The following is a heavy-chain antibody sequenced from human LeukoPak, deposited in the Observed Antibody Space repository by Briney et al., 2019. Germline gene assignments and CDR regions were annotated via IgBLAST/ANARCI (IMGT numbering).Heavy chain of an antibody. J-gene: IGHJ4*02. CDR2: ISYDGSNK. Sequence: PGGSLRLSCAASGFTFSSYGIHWVRQAPGKGLVWVAVISYDGSNKYHADSVKGRFTISRDNSKNTLYLQMNSLRAEDTAVYYCATVRLDYWGQGTLVTVSS. V-gene: IGHV3-30*03. D-gene: IGHD1-1*01. CDR1: GFTFSSYG. CDR3: ATVRLDY.